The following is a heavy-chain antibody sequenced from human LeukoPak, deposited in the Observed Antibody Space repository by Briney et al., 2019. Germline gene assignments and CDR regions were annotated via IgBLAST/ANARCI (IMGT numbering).Heavy chain of an antibody. Sequence: GGSLRLSCAASGFTFSSYSMNWFRQAPGKGLEWVSSISSSSSYIYYADSVKGRFTISRDNAKNSLYLQMNSLRAEDTAVYYCARASPLGQWFDYWGQGTLVTVSS. CDR1: GFTFSSYS. CDR2: ISSSSSYI. CDR3: ARASPLGQWFDY. V-gene: IGHV3-21*01. D-gene: IGHD6-19*01. J-gene: IGHJ4*02.